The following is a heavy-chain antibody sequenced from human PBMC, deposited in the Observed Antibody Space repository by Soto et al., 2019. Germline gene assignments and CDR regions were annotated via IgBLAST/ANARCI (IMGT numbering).Heavy chain of an antibody. V-gene: IGHV4-39*01. CDR3: ARQRVGVRGVIITGNLYYFDY. J-gene: IGHJ4*02. CDR2: IYYSGST. D-gene: IGHD3-10*01. CDR1: GGSISSSSYY. Sequence: PSETLSLTCTVSGGSISSSSYYWGWIRQPPGKGLEWIGSIYYSGSTYYNPSLKSRVTISVDTSKNQFSLKLSSVTAADTAVYYCARQRVGVRGVIITGNLYYFDYWGQGTLVTVSS.